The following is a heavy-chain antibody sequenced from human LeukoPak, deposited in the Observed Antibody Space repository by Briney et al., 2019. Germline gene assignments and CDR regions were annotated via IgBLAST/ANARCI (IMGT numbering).Heavy chain of an antibody. CDR1: DGSISSGSYY. CDR2: IYTSGST. Sequence: SETLSLTCTVSDGSISSGSYYWNWIRQPAGKGLEWIGRIYTSGSTNYNPSLKSRVTISVDTSKNQFSLKLSSVTAADTAVYYCARGAAAVRLYWYFDLWGRGTLVTVSS. J-gene: IGHJ2*01. D-gene: IGHD6-13*01. CDR3: ARGAAAVRLYWYFDL. V-gene: IGHV4-61*02.